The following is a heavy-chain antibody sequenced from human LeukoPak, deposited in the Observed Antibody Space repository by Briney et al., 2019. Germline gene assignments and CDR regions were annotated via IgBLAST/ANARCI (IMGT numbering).Heavy chain of an antibody. CDR2: ISSGSSYI. Sequence: GGSLRLSCAASGFTFSSYSMNWVRQAPGKGLEWVSSISSGSSYIYYADSVKGRFTISRDNAKNSLYLQMNSLRAEDTAVYYCARDGVASDYYYYGMDVWGQGTTVTVSS. CDR1: GFTFSSYS. V-gene: IGHV3-21*01. D-gene: IGHD2-15*01. CDR3: ARDGVASDYYYYGMDV. J-gene: IGHJ6*02.